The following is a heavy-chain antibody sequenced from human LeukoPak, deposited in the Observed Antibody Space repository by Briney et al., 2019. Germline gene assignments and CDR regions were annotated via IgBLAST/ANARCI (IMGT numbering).Heavy chain of an antibody. D-gene: IGHD3-22*01. CDR1: GLTFSNYA. CDR2: ISYDGSNK. CDR3: ARRNHYESKETDY. J-gene: IGHJ4*02. Sequence: GGSQRLSCAGSGLTFSNYALHWVRQAPGKGLEWVALISYDGSNKNYAESLKGRFTISRDNSKKTLYLQMNSLRTEDTAVYYCARRNHYESKETDYWGQGTLVTVAS. V-gene: IGHV3-30*04.